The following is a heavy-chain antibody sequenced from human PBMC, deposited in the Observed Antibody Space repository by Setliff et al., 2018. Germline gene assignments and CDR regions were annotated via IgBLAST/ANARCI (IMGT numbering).Heavy chain of an antibody. V-gene: IGHV3-21*01. CDR3: AKGGTHESDY. Sequence: PGGSLRLSCTASGFTFGDYAVNWFRQAPGKGLEWVSSISSSSSYIYYADSVKGRFTISRDNAKNSLYLQMNSLRAEDTAVYYCAKGGTHESDYWGQGTLVTVSS. J-gene: IGHJ4*02. CDR1: GFTFGDYA. D-gene: IGHD3-16*01. CDR2: ISSSSSYI.